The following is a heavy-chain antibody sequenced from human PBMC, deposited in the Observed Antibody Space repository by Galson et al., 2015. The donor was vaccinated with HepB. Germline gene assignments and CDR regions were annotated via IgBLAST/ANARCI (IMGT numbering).Heavy chain of an antibody. J-gene: IGHJ4*02. CDR1: GFTFSTYS. V-gene: IGHV3-48*02. D-gene: IGHD2-15*01. Sequence: SLRLSCAASGFTFSTYSMNWVRQAPGKGLEWISYISSSSTMYYADSVKGRFTISRDNAKNSLYLQMNSLRDEDTAVYYCARDAGYCSGGRCLRLHFDNWGQGTLVTVSS. CDR3: ARDAGYCSGGRCLRLHFDN. CDR2: ISSSSTM.